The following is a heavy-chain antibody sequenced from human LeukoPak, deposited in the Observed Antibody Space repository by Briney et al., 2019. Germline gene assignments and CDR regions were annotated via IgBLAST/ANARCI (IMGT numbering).Heavy chain of an antibody. CDR1: GFTFSSYG. CDR3: ASLTTVTTN. D-gene: IGHD4-17*01. V-gene: IGHV3-30*03. Sequence: GRSVRLSCAASGFTFSSYGMHWVRQAPGKGLEWVAVISYDGSNKYYADSVKGRFTISRDNAKNTLYLQMNSLRAEDTAVYYCASLTTVTTNWGQGTLVTVSS. CDR2: ISYDGSNK. J-gene: IGHJ4*02.